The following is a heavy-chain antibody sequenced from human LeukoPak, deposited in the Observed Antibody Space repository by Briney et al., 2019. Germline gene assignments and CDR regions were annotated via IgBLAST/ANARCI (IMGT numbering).Heavy chain of an antibody. CDR3: ARGFGEMGLDY. J-gene: IGHJ4*02. CDR2: ISSSGSTI. D-gene: IGHD3-10*01. V-gene: IGHV3-11*01. CDR1: GYSISNGYY. Sequence: LSLTCTVSGYSISNGYYMSWIRQAPGKGLEWVSYISSSGSTIYYADSVKGRFTISRDNAKNSLYLQMNSLRAEDTAVYYCARGFGEMGLDYWGQGTLVTVSS.